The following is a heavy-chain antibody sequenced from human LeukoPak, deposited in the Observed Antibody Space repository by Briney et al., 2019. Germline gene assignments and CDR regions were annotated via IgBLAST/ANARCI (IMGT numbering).Heavy chain of an antibody. Sequence: GGSLRLSCAASGFTFSSYAMHWVRQAPGKGLEWVAVISYDGSNKYYADSVKGRFTISRDNSKNTLYLQVNSLRAEDTAVYYCARDPGSGSYTNYFDYWGQGTLVTVSS. CDR2: ISYDGSNK. CDR3: ARDPGSGSYTNYFDY. CDR1: GFTFSSYA. D-gene: IGHD3-10*01. J-gene: IGHJ4*02. V-gene: IGHV3-30*01.